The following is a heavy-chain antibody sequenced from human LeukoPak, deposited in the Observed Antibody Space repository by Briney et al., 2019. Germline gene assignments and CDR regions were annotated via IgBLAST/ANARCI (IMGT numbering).Heavy chain of an antibody. CDR1: GGSISSSSYY. J-gene: IGHJ1*01. CDR3: ARPTGYSSSGWDHYFQH. V-gene: IGHV4-39*01. CDR2: IYYSGPT. Sequence: SETLSLTCTVSGGSISSSSYYWGWIRQPPGKGLEWIGSIYYSGPTFYNPSLKSRVTISVDTSKNQFSLKLSSVTAADTAVYYCARPTGYSSSGWDHYFQHWGQGTLVTVSS. D-gene: IGHD6-13*01.